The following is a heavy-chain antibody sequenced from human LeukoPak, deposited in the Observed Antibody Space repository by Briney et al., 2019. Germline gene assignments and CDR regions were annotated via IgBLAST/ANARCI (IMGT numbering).Heavy chain of an antibody. D-gene: IGHD3-10*01. J-gene: IGHJ4*02. CDR3: ARDPPGWGVGY. CDR1: GGSISSYY. CDR2: IYYSGNT. V-gene: IGHV4-59*01. Sequence: SETLSLTCTVSGGSISSYYWSWIRRPPGKGLEWIGYIYYSGNTNYNPSLKSRVTISVDTSKNQFSLKLSSVTAADTAVYYCARDPPGWGVGYWGQGTLVTVSS.